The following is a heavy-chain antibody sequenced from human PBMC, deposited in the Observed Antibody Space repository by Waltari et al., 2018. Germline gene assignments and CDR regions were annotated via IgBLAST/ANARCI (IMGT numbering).Heavy chain of an antibody. V-gene: IGHV5-51*01. J-gene: IGHJ4*02. CDR2: IYPGDSDT. CDR1: GYSFTNYW. D-gene: IGHD6-13*01. Sequence: EVQLVQSGAEVKKPGESLKISCKGSGYSFTNYWIAWGRQMPGKGLEWMGIIYPGDSDTRYSPSFQGQVTISADKSISTAYLQWNTLKASDSAIYYCARQGADSTSWYRLDYWGPGTLVTVSS. CDR3: ARQGADSTSWYRLDY.